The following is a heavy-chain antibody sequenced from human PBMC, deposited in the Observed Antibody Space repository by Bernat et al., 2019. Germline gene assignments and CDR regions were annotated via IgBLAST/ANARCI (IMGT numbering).Heavy chain of an antibody. CDR2: ISYDGSNK. CDR1: GFTFSSYG. Sequence: QVQLVESGGGVVQPGRSLRLSCAASGFTFSSYGMHWVRQAPGKGLEWVAVISYDGSNKYYADSGKGRFTISRDNSKNTLYLQMNSLRAEDTAVYYCAKEYVAARPFGMDVWGQGTTVTVSS. CDR3: AKEYVAARPFGMDV. D-gene: IGHD6-6*01. J-gene: IGHJ6*02. V-gene: IGHV3-30*18.